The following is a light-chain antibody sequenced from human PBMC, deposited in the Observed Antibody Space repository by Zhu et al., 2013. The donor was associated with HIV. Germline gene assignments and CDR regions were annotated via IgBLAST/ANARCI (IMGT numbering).Light chain of an antibody. Sequence: EVVMTQSPATLSMSPGERATLSCRASQSVSSNLAWYQQKPGQAPRLLIYGASTRPTGIPARFSGSGSGTEFTLTISSLQSEDIAVYYCQQYNNWPPYSFGQGTKLEIK. CDR1: QSVSSN. CDR3: QQYNNWPPYS. CDR2: GAS. J-gene: IGKJ2*03. V-gene: IGKV3-15*01.